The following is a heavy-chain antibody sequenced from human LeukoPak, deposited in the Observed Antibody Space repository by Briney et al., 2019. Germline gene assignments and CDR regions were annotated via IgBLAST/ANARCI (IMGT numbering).Heavy chain of an antibody. J-gene: IGHJ4*02. CDR3: ARVDTAINFDY. CDR2: INPNSGGT. V-gene: IGHV1-2*02. D-gene: IGHD5-18*01. Sequence: ASVTVSRKASGYTFTGYYMHWVRQAPGQGLEWMGWINPNSGGTNYAQKFQGRVTMTRDTSISTAYMELSRLRSDDTAVYYCARVDTAINFDYWGQGSLVTVSS. CDR1: GYTFTGYY.